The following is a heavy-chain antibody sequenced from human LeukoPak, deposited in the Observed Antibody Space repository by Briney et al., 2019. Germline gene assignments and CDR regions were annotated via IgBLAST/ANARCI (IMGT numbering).Heavy chain of an antibody. Sequence: GGSLRLSCVASGFTFSPFGMTWVRQAPGQGLEWVSSISSSDHSSYADSVKGRFITSRDNAKNSLYLQMSNLRVDDTAVYYCARDRGYSTFDYWGQGTLVTVSS. J-gene: IGHJ4*02. V-gene: IGHV3-21*03. CDR3: ARDRGYSTFDY. CDR1: GFTFSPFG. CDR2: SISSSDHS. D-gene: IGHD4-23*01.